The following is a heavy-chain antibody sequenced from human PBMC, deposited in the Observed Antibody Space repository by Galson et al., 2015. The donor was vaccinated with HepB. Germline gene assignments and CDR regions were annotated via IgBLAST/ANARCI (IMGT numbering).Heavy chain of an antibody. Sequence: SVKVSCKASGFTFTSSAVQWVRQARGQRLEWIGWIVVGSGNTNYAQKFQERVTITRDMSTSTAYMELSSLRSEDTAVYYCAADLPGIAAAGTGVYWGQGTLVTVSS. CDR2: IVVGSGNT. CDR1: GFTFTSSA. CDR3: AADLPGIAAAGTGVY. D-gene: IGHD6-13*01. V-gene: IGHV1-58*01. J-gene: IGHJ4*02.